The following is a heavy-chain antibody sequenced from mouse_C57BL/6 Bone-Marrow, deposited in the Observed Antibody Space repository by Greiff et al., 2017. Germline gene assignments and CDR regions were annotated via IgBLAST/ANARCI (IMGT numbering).Heavy chain of an antibody. CDR1: GYTFTSYG. Sequence: QVQLQQSGAELARPGASVKLSCKASGYTFTSYGLSWVKQRTGQGLEWIGEIYPRSGNTYYTAKFKGKATLTADKSSSTAYMVLRSLTSEDSAVYFCARSVPIYSWAMDDWGQGTSVTVSS. CDR2: IYPRSGNT. CDR3: ARSVPIYSWAMDD. D-gene: IGHD6-1*01. J-gene: IGHJ4*01. V-gene: IGHV1-81*01.